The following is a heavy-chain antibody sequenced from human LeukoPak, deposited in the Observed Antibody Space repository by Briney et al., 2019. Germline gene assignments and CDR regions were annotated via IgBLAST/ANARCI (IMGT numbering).Heavy chain of an antibody. J-gene: IGHJ4*02. V-gene: IGHV4-61*02. CDR1: GVSISSGSYY. CDR3: ARGEYDSSAYWGYYFEN. CDR2: IYSSGST. Sequence: SETLSLTCTVSGVSISSGSYYWSWVRQPAGKGLEWIGRIYSSGSTNYSPSFKSRVTISVDTSKNQFSLNLSSVTAADTAVYYCARGEYDSSAYWGYYFENWGQGTLVTASS. D-gene: IGHD3-22*01.